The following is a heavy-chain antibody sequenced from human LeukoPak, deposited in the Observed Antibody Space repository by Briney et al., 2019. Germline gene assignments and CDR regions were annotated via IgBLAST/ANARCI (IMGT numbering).Heavy chain of an antibody. V-gene: IGHV4-59*01. D-gene: IGHD3-16*01. CDR1: GGSIRSYY. J-gene: IGHJ3*02. Sequence: SETLSLTCTVSGGSIRSYYWNWIRQPPGKGLEWIGYIYSSGNTNYNPSLKSRVTTSVDTSKNQFSLKLTSVTATDTAMYYCARSGGGLQFNIWGQGTMVTVSS. CDR2: IYSSGNT. CDR3: ARSGGGLQFNI.